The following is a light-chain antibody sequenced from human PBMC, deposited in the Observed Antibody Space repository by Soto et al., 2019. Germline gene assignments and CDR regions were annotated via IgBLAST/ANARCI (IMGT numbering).Light chain of an antibody. V-gene: IGLV1-40*01. CDR3: QSYDDGLSSYV. Sequence: QSVLTQPPSLSGAPGQRVTISCTGGSSNIGAGSDVNWYQQLPGTAPKLLIYGNDIRPSGVPDRFSASKSGTSASLAITGLQADDEADYSCQSYDDGLSSYVFGTGTKLTVL. CDR1: SSNIGAGSD. J-gene: IGLJ1*01. CDR2: GND.